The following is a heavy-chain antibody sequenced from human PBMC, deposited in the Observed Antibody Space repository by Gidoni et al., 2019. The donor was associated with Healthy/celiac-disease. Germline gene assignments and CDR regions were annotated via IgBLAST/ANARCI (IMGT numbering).Heavy chain of an antibody. CDR3: ARLPGGGAIGWFDP. D-gene: IGHD2-2*02. V-gene: IGHV5-51*03. CDR2: PYPGDSVT. CDR1: GYSFTSYW. J-gene: IGHJ5*02. Sequence: EVQLVPSGAEVQKPGESLKISCKGSGYSFTSYWIGWVGQMPGKGLEWLGIPYPGDSVTSYSPSFQGQVTSSADKSISTAYLQWSILKASDTAMYYCARLPGGGAIGWFDPWGQGTLVTVSS.